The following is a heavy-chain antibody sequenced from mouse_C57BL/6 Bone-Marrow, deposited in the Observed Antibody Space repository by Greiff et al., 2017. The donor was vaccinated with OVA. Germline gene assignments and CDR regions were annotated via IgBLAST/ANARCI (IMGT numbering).Heavy chain of an antibody. D-gene: IGHD1-1*01. CDR1: GYAFTNYL. J-gene: IGHJ2*01. CDR2: INPGSGGT. Sequence: QVQLQQSGAELVRPGTSVKVSCKASGYAFTNYLIEWVKQRPGQGLAWIGVINPGSGGTNYNEKFKGKATLTADTSSSTAYMQLSSLTSEDSAVYFCARDGFFSTVVASRYYFDYWGQGTTLTVSS. CDR3: ARDGFFSTVVASRYYFDY. V-gene: IGHV1-54*01.